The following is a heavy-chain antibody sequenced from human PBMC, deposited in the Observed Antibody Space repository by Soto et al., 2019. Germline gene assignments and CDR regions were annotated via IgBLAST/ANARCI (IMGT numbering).Heavy chain of an antibody. V-gene: IGHV4-59*08. D-gene: IGHD5-12*01. CDR2: ISYSGST. Sequence: SETLSLTCNVSGGSISSYYWNWIRQPPGRGLEWIGYISYSGSTNYNPSLKSRVTISVDTSENQFSLKLSSVTAADTAIYYCARPRYSGYDSYFGYWGQGILVTVSS. CDR1: GGSISSYY. CDR3: ARPRYSGYDSYFGY. J-gene: IGHJ4*02.